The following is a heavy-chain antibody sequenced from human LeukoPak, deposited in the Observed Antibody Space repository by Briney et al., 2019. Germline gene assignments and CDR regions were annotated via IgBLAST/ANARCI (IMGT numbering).Heavy chain of an antibody. CDR2: ISSSSSTI. Sequence: GGSLRLSCAASGFTFSSYSMNWVRQAPGKGLEWISYISSSSSTIYYADSVKGRFTISRDNAKNSLYLQMNSLRAEDTAVYYCARDMYYYDTRGNDAFDIWGQGTMVTVSS. J-gene: IGHJ3*02. V-gene: IGHV3-48*01. CDR1: GFTFSSYS. CDR3: ARDMYYYDTRGNDAFDI. D-gene: IGHD3-22*01.